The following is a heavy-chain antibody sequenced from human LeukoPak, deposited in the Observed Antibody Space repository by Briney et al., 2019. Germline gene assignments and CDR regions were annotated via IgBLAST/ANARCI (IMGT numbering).Heavy chain of an antibody. CDR2: IYPGDSDS. CDR3: ASHNYGSGSYYDAFDI. V-gene: IGHV5-51*01. D-gene: IGHD3-10*01. CDR1: GYSFTTHW. Sequence: GESLKISCKGSGYSFTTHWIGWVRQMPGKGLEWMGIIYPGDSDSRYSPSFQGQVTISADKSISTAYLQWSSLKASDTAMYYCASHNYGSGSYYDAFDIWGQGTMVTVSS. J-gene: IGHJ3*02.